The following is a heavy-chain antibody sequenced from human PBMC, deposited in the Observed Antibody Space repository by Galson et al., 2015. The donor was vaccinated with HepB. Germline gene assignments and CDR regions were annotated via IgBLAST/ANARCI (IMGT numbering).Heavy chain of an antibody. V-gene: IGHV1-69*02. Sequence: SVKVSCKASGGTFSSYTISWVRQAPGQGLEWMGRIIPILGIANYAQKFQGRVTITADKSTSTAYMELSSLRSEDTAVYYCARGLGSSSWDHYYYYGMDVWGQGTTVTVSS. CDR3: ARGLGSSSWDHYYYYGMDV. CDR2: IIPILGIA. D-gene: IGHD6-13*01. CDR1: GGTFSSYT. J-gene: IGHJ6*02.